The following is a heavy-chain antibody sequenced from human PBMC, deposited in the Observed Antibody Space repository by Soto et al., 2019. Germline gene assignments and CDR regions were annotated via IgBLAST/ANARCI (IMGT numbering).Heavy chain of an antibody. J-gene: IGHJ6*02. CDR1: GFTFSSYG. CDR3: ARGSAARSGMDV. Sequence: XVSLRLSCAASGFTFSSYGMHWVRQAPGKGLEWVAVIWYDGSNKYYADSVKGRFTISRDNSKNTLYLQMNSLRAEDTAVYYCARGSAARSGMDVWGQGTTVTVSS. CDR2: IWYDGSNK. V-gene: IGHV3-33*01. D-gene: IGHD6-6*01.